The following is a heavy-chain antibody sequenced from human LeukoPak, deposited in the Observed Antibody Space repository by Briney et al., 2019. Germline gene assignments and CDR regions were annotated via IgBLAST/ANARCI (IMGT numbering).Heavy chain of an antibody. V-gene: IGHV1-18*01. CDR1: GYTFTSYG. CDR3: ARTLYGDSYFDY. D-gene: IGHD4-17*01. Sequence: ASVKVSCKASGYTFTSYGISWVRQAPGQGLEWMGWISAYNGNTNYAQKLQGRVAMTTDTSTSTAYMELRSLRSEDTAVYYCARTLYGDSYFDYWGQGTLVTVSS. CDR2: ISAYNGNT. J-gene: IGHJ4*02.